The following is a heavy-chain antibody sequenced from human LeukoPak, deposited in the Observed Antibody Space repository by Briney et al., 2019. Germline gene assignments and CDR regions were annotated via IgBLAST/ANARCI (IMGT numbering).Heavy chain of an antibody. J-gene: IGHJ6*02. Sequence: GGSLRLSCRAFGFTFGDHAMSWVRQAPGKGLEWVGFIRSKAYRGTTEYAASVKGRFTILRDDSKGIAYLQMNSLEIEDTGFYYCTRGPIQLWIHNAMDVWGQGTTVTVSS. CDR1: GFTFGDHA. D-gene: IGHD5-18*01. CDR3: TRGPIQLWIHNAMDV. V-gene: IGHV3-49*04. CDR2: IRSKAYRGTT.